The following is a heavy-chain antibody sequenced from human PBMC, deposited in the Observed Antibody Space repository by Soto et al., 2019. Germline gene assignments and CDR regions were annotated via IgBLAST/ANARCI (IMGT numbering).Heavy chain of an antibody. J-gene: IGHJ4*02. V-gene: IGHV1-18*01. CDR2: INTYNGKT. CDR1: GYTFTDYG. D-gene: IGHD1-26*01. Sequence: QVQLVQSGAEVKQPGASVKVSCKASGYTFTDYGVSWVRQAPGQGLEWMGWINTYNGKTNYAPKVQARVTMTTDTSTTTAYMELRSLKSDDTAVYFCARDQYAVGGDFWGQGTLVTVSS. CDR3: ARDQYAVGGDF.